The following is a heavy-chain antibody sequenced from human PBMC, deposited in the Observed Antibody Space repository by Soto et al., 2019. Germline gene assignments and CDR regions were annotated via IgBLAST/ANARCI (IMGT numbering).Heavy chain of an antibody. CDR2: ISYDGSNK. J-gene: IGHJ3*02. Sequence: GGSLRLSCAASGFTFSSYGMHWGRQAPGKGLEWVAVISYDGSNKYYADSVKGRFTVSRDNSKNTLYLQMNSLRAEDTAVYYCAKEGGYYYEPRPPAFDIWGQGTMVTVSS. CDR1: GFTFSSYG. D-gene: IGHD3-22*01. CDR3: AKEGGYYYEPRPPAFDI. V-gene: IGHV3-30*18.